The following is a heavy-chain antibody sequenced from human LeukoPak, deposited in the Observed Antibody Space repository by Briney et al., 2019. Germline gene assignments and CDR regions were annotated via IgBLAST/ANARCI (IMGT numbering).Heavy chain of an antibody. CDR2: ISSSSSYI. J-gene: IGHJ4*02. D-gene: IGHD6-13*01. CDR3: AIETPSIAAAGY. Sequence: PGGSLRLSCAASGFTFSSYSMNWVRQAPGKGLEWVSSISSSSSYIYYADSVKGRFTISRDNAKKSLYLQMNSLRADDTAVYYCAIETPSIAAAGYWGQGTLVTVSS. V-gene: IGHV3-21*01. CDR1: GFTFSSYS.